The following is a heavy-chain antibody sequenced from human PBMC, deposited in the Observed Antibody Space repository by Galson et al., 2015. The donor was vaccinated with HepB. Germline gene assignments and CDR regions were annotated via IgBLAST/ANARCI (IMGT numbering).Heavy chain of an antibody. CDR2: ISAYNGNT. D-gene: IGHD6-13*01. V-gene: IGHV1-18*01. CDR3: AREARAAAGTRHFDY. J-gene: IGHJ4*02. CDR1: GYTFTSYV. Sequence: CKASGYTFTSYVIIWVRQAPGQGLEWMGWISAYNGNTNYAQKLQGRVTMTTDTSTSTAYMELRSLRSDDTAVYYCAREARAAAGTRHFDYWGQGTLVTVSS.